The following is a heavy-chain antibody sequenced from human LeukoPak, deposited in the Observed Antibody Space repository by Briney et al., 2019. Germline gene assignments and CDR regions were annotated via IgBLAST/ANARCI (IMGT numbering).Heavy chain of an antibody. CDR1: GFAFSDFY. J-gene: IGHJ6*03. V-gene: IGHV3-11*01. Sequence: GGSLRLSCAASGFAFSDFYMSWVCQAPGLGLEWLSYISSSGTTIYYADSVRGRFTISRDNAKNSLSLQMTSLRAEDTAVYYCARIGTGTMAYMDVWGKGTTVTVSS. CDR3: ARIGTGTMAYMDV. D-gene: IGHD1-7*01. CDR2: ISSSGTTI.